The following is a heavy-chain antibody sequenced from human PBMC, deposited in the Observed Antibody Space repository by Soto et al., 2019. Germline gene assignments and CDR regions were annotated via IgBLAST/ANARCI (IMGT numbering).Heavy chain of an antibody. J-gene: IGHJ6*02. D-gene: IGHD3-22*01. V-gene: IGHV1-69*01. Sequence: QVQLVQSGAEVKKPGSSVKVSCKASGGTFSSYAISWVRQAPGQGLEWMGGIIPIFGTANYAQKFQGRVTITADESTSTAYMGLSSLRSEDTAVYYCARGSNYYDSSGYTVGAHYYYYYGMDVWGQGTTVTVSS. CDR3: ARGSNYYDSSGYTVGAHYYYYYGMDV. CDR1: GGTFSSYA. CDR2: IIPIFGTA.